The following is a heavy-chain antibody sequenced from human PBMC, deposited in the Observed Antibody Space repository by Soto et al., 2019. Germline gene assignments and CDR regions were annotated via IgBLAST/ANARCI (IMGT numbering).Heavy chain of an antibody. Sequence: SETLSLTCTVSGGSISSGGYYWSWIRQHPGKGLEWIGYIYYSGSTYYNPSLKSRVTISVDTSKNQFSLKLSSVTAADTAVYYCARRNQADYYDSSDYQRALAFDIWGQGTMVTVSS. D-gene: IGHD3-22*01. J-gene: IGHJ3*02. V-gene: IGHV4-31*03. CDR2: IYYSGST. CDR3: ARRNQADYYDSSDYQRALAFDI. CDR1: GGSISSGGYY.